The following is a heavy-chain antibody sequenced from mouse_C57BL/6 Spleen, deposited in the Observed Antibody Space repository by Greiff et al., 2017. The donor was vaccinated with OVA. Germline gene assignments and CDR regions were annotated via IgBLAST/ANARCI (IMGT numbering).Heavy chain of an antibody. D-gene: IGHD1-2*01. CDR2: ISDGGSYT. V-gene: IGHV5-4*01. J-gene: IGHJ3*01. Sequence: DVHLVESGGGLVKPGGSLKLSCAASGFTFSSYAMSWVRQTPEKRLEWVATISDGGSYTNYPDNVKGRFTISRDNAKNNLYLQMSHLKSEDTAMYYCARDGYSPFAYWGKGTLVTVSA. CDR3: ARDGYSPFAY. CDR1: GFTFSSYA.